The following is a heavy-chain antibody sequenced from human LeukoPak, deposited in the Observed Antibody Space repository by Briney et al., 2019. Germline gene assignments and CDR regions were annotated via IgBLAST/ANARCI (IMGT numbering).Heavy chain of an antibody. D-gene: IGHD6-6*01. Sequence: SETLSLTCTVSGGSISSSGSYWGWIRQPPGKGLEWIGSIYYSGNTYNPSLKSRVTISVDTSKNQFSLNLTSVNAADAAVYYCARVMAARREDLNWFDPWGQGTLVTVSS. CDR2: IYYSGNT. V-gene: IGHV4-39*07. CDR1: GGSISSSGSY. CDR3: ARVMAARREDLNWFDP. J-gene: IGHJ5*02.